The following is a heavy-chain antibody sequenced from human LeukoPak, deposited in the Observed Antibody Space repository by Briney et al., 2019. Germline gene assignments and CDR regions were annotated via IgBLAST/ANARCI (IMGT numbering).Heavy chain of an antibody. V-gene: IGHV1-46*01. CDR1: GYTFTSYY. J-gene: IGHJ4*02. CDR2: INPSGGST. CDR3: ARSIAAAGPFDY. D-gene: IGHD6-13*01. Sequence: ASVKVSCKASGYTFTSYYMHWVRQAPGQGLEWMGIINPSGGSTSYAQKFQGRVTMTRDTSTSTAYMELSSLRSEDTAVYYCARSIAAAGPFDYWGQGTLVAVSS.